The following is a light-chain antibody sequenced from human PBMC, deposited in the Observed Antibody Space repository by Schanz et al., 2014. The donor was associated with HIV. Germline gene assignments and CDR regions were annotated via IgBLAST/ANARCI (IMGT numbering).Light chain of an antibody. CDR2: DAS. CDR1: QSVSSY. Sequence: EIVLTQSPATLSLSPGERATLSCRASQSVSSYLAWYQQKPGQAPRLLIYDASKRATGIPARFSGSGSGTDFTLTISSLEPEDFAVYYCQQYGSSPRTFGPGTKVDIK. J-gene: IGKJ3*01. V-gene: IGKV3-11*01. CDR3: QQYGSSPRT.